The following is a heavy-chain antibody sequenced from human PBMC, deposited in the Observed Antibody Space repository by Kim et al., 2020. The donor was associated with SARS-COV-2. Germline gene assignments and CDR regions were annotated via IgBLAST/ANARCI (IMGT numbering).Heavy chain of an antibody. Sequence: SETLSLTCTVSGGSISSSSYYWGWIRQPPGKGLEWIGSIYYSGSTYYNPSLKSRVTISVDTSKNQFSLKLSSVTAADTAVYYCARQGWYGAFDIWGQGT. D-gene: IGHD6-19*01. CDR3: ARQGWYGAFDI. CDR2: IYYSGST. J-gene: IGHJ3*02. V-gene: IGHV4-39*01. CDR1: GGSISSSSYY.